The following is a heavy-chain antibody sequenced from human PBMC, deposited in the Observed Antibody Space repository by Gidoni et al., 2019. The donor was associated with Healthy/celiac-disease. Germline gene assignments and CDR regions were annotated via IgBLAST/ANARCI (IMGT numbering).Heavy chain of an antibody. CDR1: GYTFTGYY. CDR3: ARSLAAAGTPGAFDI. CDR2: INPNSGGT. V-gene: IGHV1-2*04. Sequence: QVQLVQSGAEVKKPGASVKVSCKASGYTFTGYYMHWVRQAPGQGLEWMGWINPNSGGTNYAQKFQGWVTMTRDTSISTAYMELSRLRSDDTAVYYCARSLAAAGTPGAFDIWGQGTMVTVSS. D-gene: IGHD6-13*01. J-gene: IGHJ3*02.